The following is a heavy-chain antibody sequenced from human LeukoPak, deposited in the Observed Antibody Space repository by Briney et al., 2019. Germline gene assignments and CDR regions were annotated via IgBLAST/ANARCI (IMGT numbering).Heavy chain of an antibody. V-gene: IGHV3-33*01. D-gene: IGHD2-15*01. Sequence: GQSLRLSCAASGFTFSSYGMHWVRQAPGKGLEWVAVIWNDGSNKHYVDSVKGRFTISRDNSKNTLYLQMNSLRAEDTAVYYCARDGHCSGGTCYYDAFDICGQGIMVTVAS. CDR3: ARDGHCSGGTCYYDAFDI. CDR1: GFTFSSYG. J-gene: IGHJ3*02. CDR2: IWNDGSNK.